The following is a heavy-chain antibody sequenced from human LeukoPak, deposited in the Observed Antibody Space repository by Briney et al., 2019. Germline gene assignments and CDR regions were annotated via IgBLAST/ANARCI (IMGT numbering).Heavy chain of an antibody. CDR1: GFTFSSYT. Sequence: GGSLRLSCAASGFTFSSYTMNWFRQAPGKGLEWVSSITSSSSYIYNADSVKGRFTISRDNAKNSLYLQMNSLRAEDTAVYYCAKDGGYCSSTSRYTGLDYWGQGTLVTVSS. V-gene: IGHV3-21*01. D-gene: IGHD2-2*02. CDR3: AKDGGYCSSTSRYTGLDY. CDR2: ITSSSSYI. J-gene: IGHJ4*02.